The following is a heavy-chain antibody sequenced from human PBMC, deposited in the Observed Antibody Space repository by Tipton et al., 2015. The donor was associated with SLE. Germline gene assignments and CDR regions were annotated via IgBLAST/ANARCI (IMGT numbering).Heavy chain of an antibody. Sequence: TLSLTCVVSGYSIGSGYHWGWVRQPPGKGLEWIASIKHRGSTYYNPSLKSRVTISVDTSKNHLFLTLNSVTAADTAVYFCARAGSSSYFEVRTWFDPWGQGTLVTVSS. CDR2: IKHRGST. V-gene: IGHV4-38-2*01. J-gene: IGHJ5*02. CDR3: ARAGSSSYFEVRTWFDP. D-gene: IGHD6-13*01. CDR1: GYSIGSGYH.